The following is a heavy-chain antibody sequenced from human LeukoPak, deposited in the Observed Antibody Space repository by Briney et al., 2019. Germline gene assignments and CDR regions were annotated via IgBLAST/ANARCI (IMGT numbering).Heavy chain of an antibody. V-gene: IGHV3-74*01. J-gene: IGHJ6*03. CDR1: GFTFSSYW. CDR2: INSDGSST. D-gene: IGHD2-15*01. CDR3: ARGDHCSGGRCYGVYWYMDV. Sequence: PGGSLRLSCAASGFTFSSYWMHWVRQAPGKGLVWVSRINSDGSSTSYADSVKGRFTISRDNAKNTLYLQMNSLRAEDTAVYYCARGDHCSGGRCYGVYWYMDVWGKGTTVTISS.